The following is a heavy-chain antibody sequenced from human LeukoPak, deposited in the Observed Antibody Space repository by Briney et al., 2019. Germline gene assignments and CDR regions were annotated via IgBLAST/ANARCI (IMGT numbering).Heavy chain of an antibody. D-gene: IGHD3-22*01. V-gene: IGHV1-46*01. Sequence: ASVKVSCKASGYTFTSYYMHWVRQAPGQGLEWMGLINLTGGSTGYAQKFQGRVTMTRDMSTSTVYMELSSLRSEDTAVYYCARAGLYYYDSSGYLFDYWGQGTLVTVSS. CDR2: INLTGGST. CDR3: ARAGLYYYDSSGYLFDY. CDR1: GYTFTSYY. J-gene: IGHJ4*02.